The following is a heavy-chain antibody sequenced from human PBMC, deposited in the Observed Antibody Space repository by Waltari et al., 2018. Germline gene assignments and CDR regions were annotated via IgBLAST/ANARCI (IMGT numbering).Heavy chain of an antibody. J-gene: IGHJ4*02. CDR2: INPNSGGT. V-gene: IGHV1-2*02. CDR1: GYTFTGYY. Sequence: QVQLVQSGAEVKKPGDSVKVSCKASGYTFTGYYMHWVRQAPGQGLEWMGWINPNSGGTNYAQKFQGRVTMTRDTSISTAYMELSRLRSDDTAVYYCARDRDCSGGSCYKARFDYWGQGTLVTVSS. D-gene: IGHD2-15*01. CDR3: ARDRDCSGGSCYKARFDY.